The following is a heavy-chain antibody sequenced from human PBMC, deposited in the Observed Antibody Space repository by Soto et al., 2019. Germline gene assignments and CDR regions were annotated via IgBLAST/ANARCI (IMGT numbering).Heavy chain of an antibody. CDR2: IYPGDSDT. D-gene: IGHD4-17*01. CDR3: ARLSNYGGNSDAFDI. V-gene: IGHV5-51*01. Sequence: PGESLKISCKGSGYSFTSYWIGWVRQMPGKGLEWMGIIYPGDSDTRYSPSFQGQVTISADKFISTAYLQWSSLKASDTAMYYCARLSNYGGNSDAFDIWGQGTMVTVSS. CDR1: GYSFTSYW. J-gene: IGHJ3*02.